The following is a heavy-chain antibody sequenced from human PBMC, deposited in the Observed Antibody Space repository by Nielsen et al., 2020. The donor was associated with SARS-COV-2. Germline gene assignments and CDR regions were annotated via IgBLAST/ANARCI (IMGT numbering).Heavy chain of an antibody. CDR3: ASLIAVAGNPYYYGMDV. D-gene: IGHD6-19*01. CDR1: GGAFSGYY. Sequence: SQTLSLTCAVYGGAFSGYYWGWIRRPPGKGLEWIGEINHSGSTKYNPSLKSRVTISVDTSKNQFSLKLNSVTAADTAVYYCASLIAVAGNPYYYGMDVWGQGTTVTVSS. CDR2: INHSGST. V-gene: IGHV4-34*01. J-gene: IGHJ6*02.